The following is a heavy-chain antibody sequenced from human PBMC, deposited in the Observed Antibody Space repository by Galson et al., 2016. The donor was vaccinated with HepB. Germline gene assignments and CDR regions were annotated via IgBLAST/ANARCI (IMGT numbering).Heavy chain of an antibody. CDR2: INLSGGTT. Sequence: CKASGYTFTSFYMHWVRQAPGQGLEWMGIINLSGGTTNNAQKFQGRVTMTRDTSTSTVYMELNSLRSDDTAMYCCARDRSGWHNVDSWGQGTLVTVSS. V-gene: IGHV1-46*01. D-gene: IGHD6-19*01. CDR3: ARDRSGWHNVDS. J-gene: IGHJ4*02. CDR1: GYTFTSFY.